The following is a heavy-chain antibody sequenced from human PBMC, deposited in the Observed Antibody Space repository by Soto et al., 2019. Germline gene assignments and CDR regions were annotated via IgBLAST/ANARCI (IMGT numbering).Heavy chain of an antibody. CDR1: GYKFSDFS. Sequence: VKIVCKASGYKFSDFSLHWGRQAPGQGLAWLGWINPKNGDTNYAQKFQGRVTMTRDTSINTVYMELNSLKSDDTAVYYCSKGRWTVGHCSGGSCYDGMDVWGQGTTVTVSS. J-gene: IGHJ6*02. CDR2: INPKNGDT. V-gene: IGHV1-2*02. CDR3: SKGRWTVGHCSGGSCYDGMDV. D-gene: IGHD2-15*01.